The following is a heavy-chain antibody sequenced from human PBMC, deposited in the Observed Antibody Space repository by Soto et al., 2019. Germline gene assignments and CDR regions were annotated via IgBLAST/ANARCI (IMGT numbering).Heavy chain of an antibody. CDR2: ISAYNGNT. CDR3: ARDVYDFWSGYLYYYGMDV. CDR1: GYTFPRYG. D-gene: IGHD3-3*01. Sequence: GSVQVSCKASGYTFPRYGINLLRHDPGQGLEWMGWISAYNGNTNYAQKLQDRVTMTTETSTSTAYMELRSLRSDDTAVYYCARDVYDFWSGYLYYYGMDVWGQGTTVTVSS. J-gene: IGHJ6*02. V-gene: IGHV1-18*04.